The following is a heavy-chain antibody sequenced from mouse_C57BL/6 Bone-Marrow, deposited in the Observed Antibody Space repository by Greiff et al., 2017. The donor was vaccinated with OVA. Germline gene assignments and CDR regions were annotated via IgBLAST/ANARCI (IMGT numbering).Heavy chain of an antibody. CDR1: GYSFTGYY. CDR2: INPSTGGT. J-gene: IGHJ4*01. CDR3: ARGGLYGSSYYAMDY. D-gene: IGHD1-1*01. V-gene: IGHV1-42*01. Sequence: EVQLQQSGPELVKPGASVKISCKASGYSFTGYYMNWVKQSPEKSLEWIGEINPSTGGTTYNQKFKAKATLTVDKSSSTAYMQIKSLTSEDSAVYYCARGGLYGSSYYAMDYWGQGTSVTVSS.